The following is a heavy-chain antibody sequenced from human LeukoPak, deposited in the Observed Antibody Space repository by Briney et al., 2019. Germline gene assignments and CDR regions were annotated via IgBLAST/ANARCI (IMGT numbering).Heavy chain of an antibody. CDR3: ARDPLYCSSTSCYPGYNWFDP. CDR2: INAGNGDR. CDR1: GGTFSSYA. V-gene: IGHV1-2*02. J-gene: IGHJ5*02. Sequence: ASVKISCKASGGTFSSYAISWVRQAPGQGLEWMGWINAGNGDRKYSQDFQGRVTMTRDTSISTAYMELSRLRSDDTAVYYCARDPLYCSSTSCYPGYNWFDPWGQGTLVTVSS. D-gene: IGHD2-2*01.